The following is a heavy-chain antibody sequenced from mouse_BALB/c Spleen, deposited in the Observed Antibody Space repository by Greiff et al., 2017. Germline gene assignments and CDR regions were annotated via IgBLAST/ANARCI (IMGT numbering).Heavy chain of an antibody. J-gene: IGHJ2*01. CDR3: ARRGGSSFPFDY. CDR2: ISSGSSTI. V-gene: IGHV5-17*02. Sequence: EVQGVESGGGLVQPGGSRKLSCAASGFTFSSFGMHWVRQAPEKGLEWVAYISSGSSTIYYADTVKGRFTISRDNPKNTLFLQMTSLRSEDTAMYYCARRGGSSFPFDYWGQGTTLTVSS. CDR1: GFTFSSFG. D-gene: IGHD1-1*01.